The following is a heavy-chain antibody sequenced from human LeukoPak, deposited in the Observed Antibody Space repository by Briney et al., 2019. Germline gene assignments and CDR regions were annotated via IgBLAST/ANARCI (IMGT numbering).Heavy chain of an antibody. CDR2: ISYDGSNE. V-gene: IGHV3-30*03. CDR1: GFTFSDYG. Sequence: GGSLRLSCAASGFTFSDYGMHWVRQAPGKGLEWVAVISYDGSNEYYADSVKGRFTISRDNAKNSLYLQMNSLRDEDTAVYHCARERNFYYFDYWGQGALVTVSS. D-gene: IGHD3-3*01. CDR3: ARERNFYYFDY. J-gene: IGHJ4*02.